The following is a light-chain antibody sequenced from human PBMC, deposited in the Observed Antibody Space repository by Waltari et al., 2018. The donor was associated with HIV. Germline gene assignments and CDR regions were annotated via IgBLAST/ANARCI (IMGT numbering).Light chain of an antibody. CDR2: YTS. CDR3: HQTTRLPFT. J-gene: IGKJ4*01. CDR1: QTIGSN. Sequence: EIVLTQSPDFQSVAPKEKVTITCRASQTIGSNLHWFQQKPGQSPKLLIRYTSQSFSGVPSRFSGSGSGTDFTLTISALETEDAATYYCHQTTRLPFTFGGGTKVEIK. V-gene: IGKV6-21*01.